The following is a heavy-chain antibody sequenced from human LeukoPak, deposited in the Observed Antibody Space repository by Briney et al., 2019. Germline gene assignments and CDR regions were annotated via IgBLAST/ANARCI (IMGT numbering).Heavy chain of an antibody. CDR2: ISGSGGST. D-gene: IGHD6-19*01. CDR3: AKEAGIAVAGVNWFDP. J-gene: IGHJ5*02. CDR1: GFTFSSFG. Sequence: PGGSLRLSCAASGFTFSSFGMNWVRQAPGKGLEWVSAISGSGGSTYYADSVKGRFTISRDNSKNTLYLQMNSLRAEDTAVYYCAKEAGIAVAGVNWFDPWGQGTLVTVSS. V-gene: IGHV3-23*01.